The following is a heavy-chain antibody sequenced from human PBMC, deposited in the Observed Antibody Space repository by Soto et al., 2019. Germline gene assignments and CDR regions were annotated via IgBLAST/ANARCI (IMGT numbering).Heavy chain of an antibody. J-gene: IGHJ4*02. CDR2: IYYSGST. CDR1: GGSISSYY. Sequence: QVQLQESGPGLVKPSETLSLTCTVSGGSISSYYWSWIRQPPRKGLEWIGYIYYSGSTNYNPSLKSRVTISVDTSKNQFSLKLSSVTAADTAVYYCARSRGGYFDYWGQGTLVTVSS. V-gene: IGHV4-59*01. CDR3: ARSRGGYFDY. D-gene: IGHD3-16*01.